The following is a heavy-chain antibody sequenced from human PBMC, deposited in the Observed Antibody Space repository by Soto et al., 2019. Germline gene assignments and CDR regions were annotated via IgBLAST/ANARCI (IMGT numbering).Heavy chain of an antibody. CDR1: GFTFSSYA. V-gene: IGHV3-23*01. Sequence: EVQLLESGGGLVQPGGSLRLSCVASGFTFSSYAMTWVRQAPGKGLEWVSSVSATGGSTFYADSVKGRFTISRDISKSTLYLQMNSLRAEDTATYFCAKDTSGYGYGYSDYWGQGTLVTVSS. D-gene: IGHD5-18*01. CDR2: VSATGGST. CDR3: AKDTSGYGYGYSDY. J-gene: IGHJ4*02.